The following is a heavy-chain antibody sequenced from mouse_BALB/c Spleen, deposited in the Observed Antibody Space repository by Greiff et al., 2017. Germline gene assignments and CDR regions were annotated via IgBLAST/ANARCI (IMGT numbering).Heavy chain of an antibody. CDR3: ARDDDFCSYGRFAY. V-gene: IGHV1S127*01. J-gene: IGHJ3*01. D-gene: IGHD1-1*01. CDR2: IDPSDSET. Sequence: VQLQQSGPELVRPGASVKISCKASGYSFNSYWMHWVKQRPGQGLEWIGMIDPSDSETRLNQKFKDKATLTVDKSSSTAYMQLSSPTSEDSAFYYAARDDDFCSYGRFAYWGQGTLVTVSA. CDR1: GYSFNSYW.